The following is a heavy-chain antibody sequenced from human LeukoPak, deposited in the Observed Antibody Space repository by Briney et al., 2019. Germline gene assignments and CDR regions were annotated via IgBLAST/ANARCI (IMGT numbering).Heavy chain of an antibody. CDR2: IKTDGSDK. D-gene: IGHD3-10*01. J-gene: IGHJ4*02. CDR1: GFTFSNYW. Sequence: GGSLRLSCAAPGFTFSNYWMSWVRQAPGKGPEWVGDIKTDGSDKYYVGSVKGRFTISRDNAKNSLYLQMNSLRAEDTAAYYCARDSLIQYGSGSYWGFDYWGQGILVTVSS. V-gene: IGHV3-7*03. CDR3: ARDSLIQYGSGSYWGFDY.